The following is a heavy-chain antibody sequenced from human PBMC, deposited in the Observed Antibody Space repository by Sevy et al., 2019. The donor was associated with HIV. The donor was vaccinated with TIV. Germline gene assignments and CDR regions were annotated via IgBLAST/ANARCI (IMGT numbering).Heavy chain of an antibody. CDR1: GYTFSSYR. J-gene: IGHJ4*01. CDR3: ARAYCSGGRCYSLAY. Sequence: ASVKVSCKISGYTFSSYRITWVRQAPGQCLECMGWISPHNGDTNYAQKLQGRVTMITDTSTTTAYMELRNLRSDDTAVYYCARAYCSGGRCYSLAYWGQGTLVTVSS. V-gene: IGHV1-18*01. CDR2: ISPHNGDT. D-gene: IGHD2-15*01.